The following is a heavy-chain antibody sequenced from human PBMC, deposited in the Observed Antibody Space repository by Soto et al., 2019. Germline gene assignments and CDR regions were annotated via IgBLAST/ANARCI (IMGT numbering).Heavy chain of an antibody. CDR3: VRDWGGLGF. J-gene: IGHJ4*02. CDR1: GFTFNTYW. Sequence: EVQLVESGGGLVQPGGSLRLSCAASGFTFNTYWMTWVRQAPGKGLEWVANIKKDGSEKSYVDSVKGRFTISRDNAKNPLYLEMNHLRVEDTAVYYCVRDWGGLGFWGQGTLVTVSS. CDR2: IKKDGSEK. V-gene: IGHV3-7*03. D-gene: IGHD3-10*01.